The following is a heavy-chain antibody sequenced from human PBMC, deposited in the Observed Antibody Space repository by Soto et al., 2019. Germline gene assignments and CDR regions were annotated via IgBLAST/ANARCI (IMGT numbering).Heavy chain of an antibody. CDR1: GFTFSDYY. J-gene: IGHJ5*02. D-gene: IGHD3-22*01. V-gene: IGHV3-11*06. Sequence: QVQLVESGGGLVKPGGTLRLSCTVSGFTFSDYYMTWIRQAPGKGLEWVSYISYGSSYTKYADSVKGRFTISRDNAKNSLFLQMNNLRTEDTAIYYCARDPNNSSSWWLDPWGRGALVTVSS. CDR2: ISYGSSYT. CDR3: ARDPNNSSSWWLDP.